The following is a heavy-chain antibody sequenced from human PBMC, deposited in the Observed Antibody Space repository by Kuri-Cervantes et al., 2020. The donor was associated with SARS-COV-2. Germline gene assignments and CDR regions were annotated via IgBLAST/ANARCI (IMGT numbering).Heavy chain of an antibody. J-gene: IGHJ3*02. CDR2: IIPIFGTA. CDR1: GFTFSSYA. CDR3: ARDAGIFGVVTRNDAFDI. Sequence: KISCAASGFTFSSYAISWVRQAPGQGLEWMGGIIPIFGTANYAQKFQGRVTITTDESTSTAYMELSSLRSEDTAVYYCARDAGIFGVVTRNDAFDIWGQGTMVTVSS. D-gene: IGHD3-3*01. V-gene: IGHV1-69*05.